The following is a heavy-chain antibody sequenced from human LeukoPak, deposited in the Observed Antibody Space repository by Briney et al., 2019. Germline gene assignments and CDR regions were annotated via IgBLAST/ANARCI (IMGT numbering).Heavy chain of an antibody. CDR3: ARGIATRFWYFDL. V-gene: IGHV3-23*01. CDR1: GFTFSSYA. CDR2: ISGSGGST. J-gene: IGHJ2*01. Sequence: GGSLRLSCAASGFTFSSYAMSWVRQAPGKGLEWVSAISGSGGSTYYADSVKGRFTISRENAKNSLYLQMNGLTAGDTAVYYCARGIATRFWYFDLWGRGTLVTVSS.